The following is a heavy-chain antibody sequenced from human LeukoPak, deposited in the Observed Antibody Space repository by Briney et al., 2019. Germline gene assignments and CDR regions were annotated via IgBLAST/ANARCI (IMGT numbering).Heavy chain of an antibody. CDR1: GFTFTSYE. CDR2: ISSSGSTI. D-gene: IGHD5-12*01. J-gene: IGHJ4*02. CDR3: ARDGYREYDY. Sequence: GGSLRLSCAASGFTFTSYEMNWVRQAPGKGLEWVSYISSSGSTIYYADSVKGRFTISRDNAKNSLYLQMNSVRAEDTAVYYCARDGYREYDYWGQGTLVTVSS. V-gene: IGHV3-48*03.